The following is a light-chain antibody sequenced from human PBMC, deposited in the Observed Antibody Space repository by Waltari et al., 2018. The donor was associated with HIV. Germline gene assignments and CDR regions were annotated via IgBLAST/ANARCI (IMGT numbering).Light chain of an antibody. J-gene: IGLJ3*02. CDR3: EAWDNGLGSWV. CDR1: NSNIGSNA. CDR2: GND. Sequence: QSAVTQPPSVSAAPGQSVTISCSASNSNIGSNAGYCYQHHPGAAPKLLVSGNDGRPSALRDRFSGSNSGTSATLIITGLQAGDEADYYCEAWDNGLGSWVFGRGTKLTVL. V-gene: IGLV1-51*01.